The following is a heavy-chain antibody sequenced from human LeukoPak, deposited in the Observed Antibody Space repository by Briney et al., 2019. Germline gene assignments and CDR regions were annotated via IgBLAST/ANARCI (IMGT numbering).Heavy chain of an antibody. Sequence: GESLKISCKGSGYSFTSYWIGWVRQMPGKGLEWMGIIYPGDSDTRYSPSFQGQVTISADKSISTAYLQWSSLKASDTAMYYCARLAASEMYYYDSSGYYYFDYWSQGTLVTVSS. CDR1: GYSFTSYW. D-gene: IGHD3-22*01. V-gene: IGHV5-51*01. CDR2: IYPGDSDT. J-gene: IGHJ4*02. CDR3: ARLAASEMYYYDSSGYYYFDY.